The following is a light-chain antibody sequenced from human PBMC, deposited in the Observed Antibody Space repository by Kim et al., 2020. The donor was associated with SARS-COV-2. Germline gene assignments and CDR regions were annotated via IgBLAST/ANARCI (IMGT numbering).Light chain of an antibody. CDR3: SAWDTSLSAWL. CDR1: NNNVGNQG. V-gene: IGLV10-54*01. J-gene: IGLJ3*02. Sequence: QAGLTQPPSVSKNLRQTVTLTCTGNNNNVGNQGAAWLQQHRGHPPKLLSYRNNSRPSGISERLSASRSGSTASLTITGLQPEDEADYYCSAWDTSLSAWLLGGGTQLTVL. CDR2: RNN.